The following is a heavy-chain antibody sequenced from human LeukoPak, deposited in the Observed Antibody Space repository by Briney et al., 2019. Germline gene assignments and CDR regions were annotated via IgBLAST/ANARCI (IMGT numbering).Heavy chain of an antibody. D-gene: IGHD4-23*01. V-gene: IGHV4-39*07. CDR1: GGSISSSSYY. CDR3: ARGPPLDYGGNLYYFDY. Sequence: PSETLSLTCTVSGGSISSSSYYWGWIRQPPGKGLEWIGSIYYSGSTYYNPSLKSRVTISVDTSKNQFSLKLSSVTAADTAVYYCARGPPLDYGGNLYYFDYWGQGTLVTVSS. J-gene: IGHJ4*02. CDR2: IYYSGST.